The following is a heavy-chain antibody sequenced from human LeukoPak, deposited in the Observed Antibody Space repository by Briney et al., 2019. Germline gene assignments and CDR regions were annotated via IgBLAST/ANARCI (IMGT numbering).Heavy chain of an antibody. Sequence: ASVKVSCKASGYTFTSYGISRVRQAPGQGLEWMGWISAYNGNTNYAQKLQGRVTMTTDTSTSTAYMELRSLRSDDTAVYYCARGRMSCSGGSCLDYWGQGTLVTVSS. CDR2: ISAYNGNT. CDR1: GYTFTSYG. V-gene: IGHV1-18*01. CDR3: ARGRMSCSGGSCLDY. J-gene: IGHJ4*02. D-gene: IGHD2-15*01.